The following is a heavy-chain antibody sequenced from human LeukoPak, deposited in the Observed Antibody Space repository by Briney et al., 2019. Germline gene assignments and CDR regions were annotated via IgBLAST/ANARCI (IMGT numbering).Heavy chain of an antibody. CDR1: GYTFTMFF. J-gene: IGHJ6*02. CDR2: INPSGGSA. Sequence: ASVNVSCKASGYTFTMFFMHWVRQAPGQGLEWVGVINPSGGSATFAQKFQGRVTMTRDTSTSTVYMEVSSLRSDDTALYYCARDKGNSTTRSVSFYYSMDVWGQGTTVTVSS. D-gene: IGHD6-13*01. CDR3: ARDKGNSTTRSVSFYYSMDV. V-gene: IGHV1-46*01.